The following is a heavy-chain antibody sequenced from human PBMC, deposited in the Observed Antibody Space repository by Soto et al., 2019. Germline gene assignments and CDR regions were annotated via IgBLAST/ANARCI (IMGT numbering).Heavy chain of an antibody. Sequence: SEALSVTCTFSVGSISNGDYSWSWIRQPPGKGLEWSGYIYYSGTTYYNRSLKSRVSVSVDRSEDQFSLELRSVTAADTAVYYCARVYWSYYDSRAYLDSWGQGTLVTVSS. D-gene: IGHD3-22*01. J-gene: IGHJ1*01. V-gene: IGHV4-30-4*01. CDR3: ARVYWSYYDSRAYLDS. CDR1: VGSISNGDYS. CDR2: IYYSGTT.